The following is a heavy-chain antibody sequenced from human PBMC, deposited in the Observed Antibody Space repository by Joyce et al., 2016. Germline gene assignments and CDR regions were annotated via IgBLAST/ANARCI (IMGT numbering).Heavy chain of an antibody. Sequence: QVQLVESGGGVVQHGRSLGLFCAASGFTCSNYGMHWVRQAPSKGLEWVAVIANDGNKKYSADSVKGRFTISRDNSKNTLYLQMNSLRAEDTAVYYCAKRYDYVDYWGQGTLVTVSS. D-gene: IGHD3-16*01. CDR2: IANDGNKK. CDR1: GFTCSNYG. V-gene: IGHV3-30*18. J-gene: IGHJ4*02. CDR3: AKRYDYVDY.